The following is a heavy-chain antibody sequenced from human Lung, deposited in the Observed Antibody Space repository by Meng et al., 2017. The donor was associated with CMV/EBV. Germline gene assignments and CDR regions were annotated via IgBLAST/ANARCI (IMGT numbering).Heavy chain of an antibody. Sequence: GSISSGGYYGSWIRQHLGKGLEWIGYIYYSGSTYYNPSLKSRVTISVDTSKNQFSLKLSSVTAADTAVYYCARSYSSGWSRGGTFDYWGQGTLVTVSS. CDR3: ARSYSSGWSRGGTFDY. V-gene: IGHV4-31*02. CDR1: GSISSGGYY. D-gene: IGHD6-19*01. CDR2: IYYSGST. J-gene: IGHJ4*02.